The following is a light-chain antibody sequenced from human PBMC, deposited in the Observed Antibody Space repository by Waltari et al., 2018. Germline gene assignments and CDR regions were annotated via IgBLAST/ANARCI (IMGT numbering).Light chain of an antibody. Sequence: QSVLTQPPSASGTPGQRNTVPCSGTRSNLGSNTVNWYQQLPVTAPKLLIYQNNRRPSGVPDRFSGSKSGTSASLAISGLQSEDEADYFCATWDNGLNGVVFGGGSKVTVL. J-gene: IGLJ2*01. CDR1: RSNLGSNT. CDR2: QNN. CDR3: ATWDNGLNGVV. V-gene: IGLV1-44*01.